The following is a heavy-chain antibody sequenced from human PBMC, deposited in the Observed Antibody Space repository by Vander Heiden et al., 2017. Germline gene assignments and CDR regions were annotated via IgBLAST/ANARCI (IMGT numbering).Heavy chain of an antibody. CDR3: ARQSDYYGYAYFDL. CDR2: ISYDGKNK. V-gene: IGHV3-30*04. Sequence: QVQLVESGGGVVQPGRSLRLSCEASGFTFSLNAMHWVRQAPGKGLEWVASISYDGKNKLYADSVRGRLNIARDNPKATLFLEMNTLRPDDTAVYYCARQSDYYGYAYFDLWGQGTLVRVS. CDR1: GFTFSLNA. D-gene: IGHD3-10*01. J-gene: IGHJ4*02.